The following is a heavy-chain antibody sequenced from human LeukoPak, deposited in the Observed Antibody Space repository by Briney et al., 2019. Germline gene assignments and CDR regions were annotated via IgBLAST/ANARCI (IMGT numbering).Heavy chain of an antibody. Sequence: ASVKVSCKASGYTFTSYGISWVRQAPGQGLEWMGWISAYNGNSNYAQKLQGRVTMTTDTSTSTAYMELRSLRSDDTAVYYCARELWGIAVAGKEYYFDYWGQGTLVTVSS. CDR2: ISAYNGNS. CDR1: GYTFTSYG. J-gene: IGHJ4*02. CDR3: ARELWGIAVAGKEYYFDY. V-gene: IGHV1-18*01. D-gene: IGHD6-19*01.